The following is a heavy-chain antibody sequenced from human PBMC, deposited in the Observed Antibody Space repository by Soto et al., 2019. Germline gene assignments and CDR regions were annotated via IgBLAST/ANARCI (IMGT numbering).Heavy chain of an antibody. D-gene: IGHD2-15*01. V-gene: IGHV5-51*01. Sequence: PGESLKISCKGSGYSFTSYWIGWVRQMPGKGLEWMGIIYPGDSDTRYSPSFQGQVTISADKSISTAYLQWSSLKASDTAMYYCARLPAEELLPYYYYYYMDVWGKGTTVTVSS. CDR3: ARLPAEELLPYYYYYYMDV. CDR2: IYPGDSDT. CDR1: GYSFTSYW. J-gene: IGHJ6*03.